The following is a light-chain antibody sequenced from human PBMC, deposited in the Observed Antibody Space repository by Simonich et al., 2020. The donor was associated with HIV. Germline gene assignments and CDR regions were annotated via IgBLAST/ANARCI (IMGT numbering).Light chain of an antibody. J-gene: IGLJ3*02. V-gene: IGLV6-57*03. Sequence: NLMLTQPHSVSESPGKTVTISCTRSSGNIAINYVQWYPQRPGSVPTTVIYDDNQRPSGVPERFSGSIDSSSNSASLTISGLKTEDEADYFCQSYDSNNHWVFGGGTKLTVL. CDR3: QSYDSNNHWV. CDR2: DDN. CDR1: SGNIAINY.